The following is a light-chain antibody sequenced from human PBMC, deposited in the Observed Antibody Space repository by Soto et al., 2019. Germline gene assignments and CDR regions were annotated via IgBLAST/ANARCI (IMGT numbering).Light chain of an antibody. CDR3: QQSYSTLFT. CDR2: AAS. J-gene: IGKJ3*01. CDR1: QTIIRY. Sequence: DIQMTQSPSSLSASVGDRVTITCRASQTIIRYLNWYQQKPGRAPNLLIYAASSLQSGVPSRFSGSGSGTEFTLTINSLQTEDFATYYCQQSYSTLFTFGPGTNVEIK. V-gene: IGKV1-39*01.